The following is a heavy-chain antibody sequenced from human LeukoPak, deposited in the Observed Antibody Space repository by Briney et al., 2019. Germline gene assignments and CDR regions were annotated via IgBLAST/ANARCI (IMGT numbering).Heavy chain of an antibody. D-gene: IGHD2-21*02. J-gene: IGHJ2*01. CDR1: GGSFSGYY. V-gene: IGHV4-34*01. CDR2: INHSGST. CDR3: ARGQPLSPGVMTARHSWYFDL. Sequence: PSETLSLTCAVYGGSFSGYYWSWIRQPPGKGLEWIGEINHSGSTNYNPSLKSRVTISVDTSKNQFSLKLSSVTAADTAVYYCARGQPLSPGVMTARHSWYFDLWGRGTLVTVSS.